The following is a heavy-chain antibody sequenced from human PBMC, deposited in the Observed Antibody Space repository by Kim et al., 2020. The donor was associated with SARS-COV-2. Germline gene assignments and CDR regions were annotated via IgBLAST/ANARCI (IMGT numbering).Heavy chain of an antibody. D-gene: IGHD3-16*01. J-gene: IGHJ4*02. CDR2: IKRDGSDK. Sequence: GGSLRLSCAASGFGFRNYWMNWVRQAPGKGLEWVANIKRDGSDKYYVDSVKGRFTISRDNAKNSLYLQMNSLRAEDTAIYYCARANLWARDYWGQGTLVTVSS. V-gene: IGHV3-7*03. CDR3: ARANLWARDY. CDR1: GFGFRNYW.